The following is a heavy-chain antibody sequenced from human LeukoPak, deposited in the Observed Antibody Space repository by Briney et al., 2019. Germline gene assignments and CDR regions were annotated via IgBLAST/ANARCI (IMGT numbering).Heavy chain of an antibody. D-gene: IGHD2-2*01. V-gene: IGHV3-30*02. CDR3: AKDGLYCSSTSCYYYYYMDV. CDR1: GFTLSSYG. J-gene: IGHJ6*03. Sequence: QSGGSLRLSCAASGFTLSSYGMNWFRQAPGKGLEWVAFIRFDGTLEYYTDSVKGRFTISRDNPKNTLFLQMNSLRTEDAAVYYCAKDGLYCSSTSCYYYYYMDVWGKGTTVTVSS. CDR2: IRFDGTLE.